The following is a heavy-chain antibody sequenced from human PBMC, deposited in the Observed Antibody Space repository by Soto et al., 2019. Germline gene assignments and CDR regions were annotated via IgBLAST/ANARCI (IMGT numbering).Heavy chain of an antibody. J-gene: IGHJ1*01. D-gene: IGHD1-26*01. CDR2: IYYSGST. Sequence: SETLSLTCTVSGGSISSSGGYWGWIRQPPGRGLEWIGSIYYSGSTYYNPSLKSRVTISVDSSKSQFSLKLISVTAADTAVYYCAKRSGSYQGYFPHWGQGTLVTVSS. V-gene: IGHV4-39*01. CDR1: GGSISSSGGY. CDR3: AKRSGSYQGYFPH.